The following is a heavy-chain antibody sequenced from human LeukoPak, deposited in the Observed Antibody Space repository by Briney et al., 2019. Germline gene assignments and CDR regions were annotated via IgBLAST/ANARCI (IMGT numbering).Heavy chain of an antibody. CDR1: GVTFSSYG. D-gene: IGHD2-2*01. CDR3: AKDPGIPGDIVVVPAAMSYMDV. J-gene: IGHJ6*03. V-gene: IGHV3-30*02. CDR2: IRYGGSNK. Sequence: PGGFLRLSCAAAGVTFSSYGMHWGRQGPGKGLEWVAFIRYGGSNKYYADSVKGRFTISRDNSKNTLYLQMNSLRAEDTAVYYCAKDPGIPGDIVVVPAAMSYMDVWGKGTTVTVSS.